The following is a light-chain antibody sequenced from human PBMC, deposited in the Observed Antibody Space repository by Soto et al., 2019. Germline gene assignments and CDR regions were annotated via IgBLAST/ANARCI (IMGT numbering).Light chain of an antibody. V-gene: IGKV3-11*01. Sequence: EIVLTQSPATLSLSPGERATLSCRASQSVNIYLAWYQQKPGQAPRLLIYGASSRATGIPDRFSGSGSGTDFTLTISRLEPEDVATYYCQKYNSAPVTFGPGTKVDIK. J-gene: IGKJ3*01. CDR1: QSVNIY. CDR2: GAS. CDR3: QKYNSAPVT.